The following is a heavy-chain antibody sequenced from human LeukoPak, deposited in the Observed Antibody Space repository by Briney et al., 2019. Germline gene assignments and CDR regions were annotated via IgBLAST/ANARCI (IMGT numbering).Heavy chain of an antibody. CDR3: ARRPGSGWYGRYCDL. CDR1: GGTFSGYY. D-gene: IGHD6-19*01. V-gene: IGHV4-34*01. J-gene: IGHJ2*01. Sequence: SGTLSLTCAVYGGTFSGYYWSWIRQPPGKGLEWIGEINHSGSTNYNPSLKRQVTISVHTSKTQFSLKRSSVTAADTAVYYCARRPGSGWYGRYCDLWLRGTLVTVSS. CDR2: INHSGST.